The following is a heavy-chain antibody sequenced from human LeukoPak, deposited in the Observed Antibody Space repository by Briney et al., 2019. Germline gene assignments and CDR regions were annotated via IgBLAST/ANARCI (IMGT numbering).Heavy chain of an antibody. CDR1: GFXFSTYT. V-gene: IGHV3-21*01. CDR3: ARSGYTYGFDY. J-gene: IGHJ4*02. D-gene: IGHD5-18*01. CDR2: IGSSGSYI. Sequence: GGSLRLSCAASGFXFSTYTINWVRQAPGKGLEWVSSIGSSGSYIFYADSVKGRFTISRDNAKNSLYLQMNSLSAEDTAVYYCARSGYTYGFDYWGQGTLVTVSS.